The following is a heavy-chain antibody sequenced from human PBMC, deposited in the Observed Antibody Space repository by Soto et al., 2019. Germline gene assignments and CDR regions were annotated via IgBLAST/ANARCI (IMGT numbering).Heavy chain of an antibody. J-gene: IGHJ5*02. D-gene: IGHD6-13*01. CDR2: ISGSGGST. CDR3: AKEGGIAAAGYSLSTPLNWFDP. CDR1: GFTFSSYA. V-gene: IGHV3-23*01. Sequence: GGSLRLSCAASGFTFSSYAMSWVRQAPGKGLEWVSAISGSGGSTYYADSVKGRFTISRDNSKNTLYLQMNSLRAEDTAVYYCAKEGGIAAAGYSLSTPLNWFDPWGQGTLVTVSS.